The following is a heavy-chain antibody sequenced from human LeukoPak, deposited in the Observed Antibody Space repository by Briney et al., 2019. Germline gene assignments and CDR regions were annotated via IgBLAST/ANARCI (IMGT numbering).Heavy chain of an antibody. CDR1: GGSISSSSFC. D-gene: IGHD6-19*01. CDR3: ARRGPSSGWSFDY. Sequence: SETLSLTCTVSGGSISSSSFCWGWIRQPPGKGLEWIGSFHYSGSTNYNPSLKSRLTISLDMSKNQFSLKLSSVTAAVTAVYYCARRGPSSGWSFDYWGQGILVTVSS. CDR2: FHYSGST. J-gene: IGHJ4*02. V-gene: IGHV4-39*01.